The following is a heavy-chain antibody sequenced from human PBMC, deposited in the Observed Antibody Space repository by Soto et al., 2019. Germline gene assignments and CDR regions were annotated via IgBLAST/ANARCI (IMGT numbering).Heavy chain of an antibody. CDR2: INTHNGHT. CDR3: ARTDTWAY. Sequence: GPVNVSCKTSGYAFTDYSMNWVRQAPGQRLEWMGWINTHNGHTQYSPRFDDRVTMTTDPSTSTAYMELKGLRSDDTAVYYCARTDTWAYWGQGTLVTVSS. V-gene: IGHV1-18*04. CDR1: GYAFTDYS. D-gene: IGHD2-2*02. J-gene: IGHJ4*02.